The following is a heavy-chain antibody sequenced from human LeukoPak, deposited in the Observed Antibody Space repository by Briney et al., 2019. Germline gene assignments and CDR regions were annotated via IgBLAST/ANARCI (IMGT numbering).Heavy chain of an antibody. CDR3: YIGSYGAFEI. J-gene: IGHJ3*02. Sequence: SETLSLTCTVSGGSISSSSYYWGWIRHPPGKGLEWIGSIYYSGSTYYNPPLKSRVTISVATSKNRFTLKLSSVTPGDRRVYYCYIGSYGAFEIWGQGTMVTVSS. CDR1: GGSISSSSYY. D-gene: IGHD1-26*01. V-gene: IGHV4-39*01. CDR2: IYYSGST.